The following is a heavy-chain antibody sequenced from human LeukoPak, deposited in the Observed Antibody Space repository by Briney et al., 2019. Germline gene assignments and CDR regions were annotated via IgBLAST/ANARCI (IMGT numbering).Heavy chain of an antibody. CDR1: GFTCGKYW. CDR3: ASDQYDTWSRRGNFDS. J-gene: IGHJ4*02. D-gene: IGHD3-3*01. Sequence: GGSLRLSGVASGFTCGKYWMSWVRQAPGKGLEWVANIKLDGSEKNYVDSVKGRFTISRDNTKNSLYLQMNSLRVEDTAVFYCASDQYDTWSRRGNFDSWGQGTLVIVSS. V-gene: IGHV3-7*03. CDR2: IKLDGSEK.